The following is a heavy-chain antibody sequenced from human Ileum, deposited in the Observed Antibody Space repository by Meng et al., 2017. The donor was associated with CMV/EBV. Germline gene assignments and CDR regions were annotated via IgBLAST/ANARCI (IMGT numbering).Heavy chain of an antibody. D-gene: IGHD2-2*01. CDR3: TTRCSSNSCAGNGFDP. J-gene: IGHJ5*02. CDR1: GFTFSNAW. Sequence: GESLKISCAASGFTFSNAWMSWVRQAPGKGLEWVGRIKSNADGGTTDYAAPVKGRFTISRDDSKNTLYLQMNSLKTEDTAVYYCTTRCSSNSCAGNGFDPWGQGTMVTVSS. V-gene: IGHV3-15*01. CDR2: IKSNADGGTT.